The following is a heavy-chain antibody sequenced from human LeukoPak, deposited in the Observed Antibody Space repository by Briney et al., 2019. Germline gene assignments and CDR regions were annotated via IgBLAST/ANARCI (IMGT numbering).Heavy chain of an antibody. CDR1: GGTFSSYA. D-gene: IGHD6-13*01. CDR2: IIPIFGTA. Sequence: ASVKVSCKASGGTFSSYAISWVRQAPGQGLEWMGGIIPIFGTANYAQKFQGRVTITADESTSTAYMELSSLRSEDTAVYYCARMTVGYSSSWYDYYYGMDVWGQGTTVTVSS. CDR3: ARMTVGYSSSWYDYYYGMDV. V-gene: IGHV1-69*13. J-gene: IGHJ6*02.